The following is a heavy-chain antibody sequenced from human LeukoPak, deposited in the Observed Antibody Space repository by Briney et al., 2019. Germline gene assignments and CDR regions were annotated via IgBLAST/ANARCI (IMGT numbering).Heavy chain of an antibody. D-gene: IGHD6-19*01. V-gene: IGHV3-9*01. Sequence: GGSLRLSCAASGFAFDDYAMHWVRQVPGKGLEWVSGIGWNSANIGYADSVKGRFTISRDNAKNSLYLQMNSLRAEDTAVYYCAREWLVLAFDIWGQGTMVTVSS. CDR2: IGWNSANI. CDR3: AREWLVLAFDI. J-gene: IGHJ3*02. CDR1: GFAFDDYA.